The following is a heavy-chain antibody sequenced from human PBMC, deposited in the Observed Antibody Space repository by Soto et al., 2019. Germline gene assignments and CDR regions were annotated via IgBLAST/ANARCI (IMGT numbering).Heavy chain of an antibody. CDR2: IGTAGDT. V-gene: IGHV3-13*01. CDR1: GFTFSSYD. Sequence: PGGSLRLSCAASGFTFSSYDMHWVRQATGKGLEWVSAIGTAGDTYYPGSVKGRFTISRENAKNSLYLQMNSLRAGDTAVYYCARGMGSSIFYYYGMDVWGQGTTVTVSS. CDR3: ARGMGSSIFYYYGMDV. J-gene: IGHJ6*02. D-gene: IGHD1-26*01.